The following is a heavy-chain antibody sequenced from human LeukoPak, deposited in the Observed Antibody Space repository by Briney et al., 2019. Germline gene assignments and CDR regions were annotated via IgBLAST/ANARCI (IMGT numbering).Heavy chain of an antibody. CDR1: GGSISSSSYY. V-gene: IGHV4-39*01. J-gene: IGHJ5*02. CDR2: IYYSGST. Sequence: SETLSLTCTVSGGSISSSSYYWGWIRQPPGKGLEWIGSIYYSGSTCYNPSLKSRVTISVDTSKNQFSLKLSSVTAADTAVYYCATQYYYGSGYPFDPWGQGTLVTVSS. D-gene: IGHD3-10*01. CDR3: ATQYYYGSGYPFDP.